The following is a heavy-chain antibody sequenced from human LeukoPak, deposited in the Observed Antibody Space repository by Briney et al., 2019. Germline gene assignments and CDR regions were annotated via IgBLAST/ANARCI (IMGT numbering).Heavy chain of an antibody. J-gene: IGHJ6*03. V-gene: IGHV4-59*01. CDR3: ARGGDGSGSYGGYYMDV. CDR2: IHYSGST. Sequence: SETLSLTCTVSGGSISIYYWSWIRQPPGKGLEWIGYIHYSGSTDYNPSLKSRVTISVDTSKNQFSLKLSSVTAADTAVYYCARGGDGSGSYGGYYMDVWGKGTTVTVSS. D-gene: IGHD3-10*01. CDR1: GGSISIYY.